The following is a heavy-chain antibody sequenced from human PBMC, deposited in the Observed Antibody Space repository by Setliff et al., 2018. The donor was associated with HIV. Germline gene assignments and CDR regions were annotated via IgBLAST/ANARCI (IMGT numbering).Heavy chain of an antibody. CDR3: ARVEAKVRGATYGMDV. D-gene: IGHD3-10*01. V-gene: IGHV4-59*01. CDR1: GGSISSYY. Sequence: PSETLSLTCTVSGGSISSYYWSWIRQPPGKGLEWIGYIYYSGSTNYNPSLKSRVTISVDTSKNQFSLNLNSVTAADTAVYYCARVEAKVRGATYGMDVWGQGTKVTVSS. CDR2: IYYSGST. J-gene: IGHJ6*02.